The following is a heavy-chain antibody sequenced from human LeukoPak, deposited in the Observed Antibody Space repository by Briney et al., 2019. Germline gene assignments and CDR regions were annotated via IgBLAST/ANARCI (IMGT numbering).Heavy chain of an antibody. CDR3: ARGGYCSGGSCPRDYYGMDV. CDR2: IWYDGSNK. V-gene: IGHV3-33*01. CDR1: GFTFSSYG. D-gene: IGHD2-15*01. Sequence: GGSLRLSCAASGFTFSSYGMHWVPQAPGKGLEWVAVIWYDGSNKYYADSVKGRFTISRDNSKNTLYLQMNSLRAEDTAVYYCARGGYCSGGSCPRDYYGMDVWGQGTTVTVSS. J-gene: IGHJ6*02.